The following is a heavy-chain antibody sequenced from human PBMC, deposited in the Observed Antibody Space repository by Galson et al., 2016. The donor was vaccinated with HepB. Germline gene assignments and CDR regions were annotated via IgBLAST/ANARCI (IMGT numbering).Heavy chain of an antibody. CDR3: AREWELLDY. Sequence: SLRLSCAASGFTFSSYAMHWVRQAPGKGLEWVAFISYDGDNKHYADSVKGRFTISRDNSKNTLFLQMSSLRAEDTAVYYCAREWELLDYWGQGTLVTVSS. CDR2: ISYDGDNK. J-gene: IGHJ4*02. D-gene: IGHD1-26*01. CDR1: GFTFSSYA. V-gene: IGHV3-30*04.